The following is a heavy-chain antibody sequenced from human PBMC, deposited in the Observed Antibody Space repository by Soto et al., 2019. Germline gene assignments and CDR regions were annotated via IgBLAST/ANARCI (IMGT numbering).Heavy chain of an antibody. J-gene: IGHJ4*02. CDR2: ISGSGGST. CDR1: GFTFSSYA. CDR3: AKEGYSSGWYYDY. V-gene: IGHV3-23*01. Sequence: GGSLRLSCAASGFTFSSYAMSWVRQAPGKGLEWVSTISGSGGSTYYADSVRGRFTISRDNSKNTLYLQMNSLRAEGTAIYYCAKEGYSSGWYYDYWGQGTLVTVSS. D-gene: IGHD6-19*01.